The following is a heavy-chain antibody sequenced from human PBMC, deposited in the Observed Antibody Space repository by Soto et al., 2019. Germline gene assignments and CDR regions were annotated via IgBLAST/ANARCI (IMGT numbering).Heavy chain of an antibody. CDR3: ARGGALAYCGGDCSPGFDY. CDR2: IYYSGST. Sequence: SDTLSLTCTVSGGSISSGDYYGSWIRKPPGKGLEWIGYIYYSGSTYYNPSLKSRVTISVDTSKNQFSLKLSSVTAADTAVYYCARGGALAYCGGDCSPGFDYWGQGTLVTVSS. V-gene: IGHV4-30-4*02. J-gene: IGHJ4*02. CDR1: GGSISSGDYY. D-gene: IGHD2-21*02.